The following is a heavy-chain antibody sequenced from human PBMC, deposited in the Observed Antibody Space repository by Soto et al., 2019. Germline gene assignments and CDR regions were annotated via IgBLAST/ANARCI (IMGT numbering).Heavy chain of an antibody. D-gene: IGHD3-22*01. CDR2: VYYSGST. Sequence: SETLSLTCTVSGGSISSSSYYWGWIRQPPGKGLEWIGSVYYSGSTYDNPSLKSRITLSVDRSKSQFSLKLTSVNAADTAVYYCARLPYDSRGYYYFDYWGQGTLVTVS. V-gene: IGHV4-39*01. CDR3: ARLPYDSRGYYYFDY. J-gene: IGHJ4*02. CDR1: GGSISSSSYY.